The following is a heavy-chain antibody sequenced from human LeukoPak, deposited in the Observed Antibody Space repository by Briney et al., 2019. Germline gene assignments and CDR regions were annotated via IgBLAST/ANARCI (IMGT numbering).Heavy chain of an antibody. D-gene: IGHD5-18*01. Sequence: GRSLRLSCAASGFTFSSYSMNWVRQAPGKGLEWVSYISSSSSTIYYADSVKGRFTISRDNAKNSLYLQMNSLRAEDTAVYYCARDPSGSGYSYGSDYWGLGTLVTVSS. J-gene: IGHJ4*02. CDR2: ISSSSSTI. CDR1: GFTFSSYS. CDR3: ARDPSGSGYSYGSDY. V-gene: IGHV3-48*04.